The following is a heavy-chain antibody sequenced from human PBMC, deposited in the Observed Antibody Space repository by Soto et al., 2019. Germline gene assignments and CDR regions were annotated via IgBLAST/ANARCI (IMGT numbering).Heavy chain of an antibody. Sequence: QVQLVQSGAEVKQPGSSVKVSCKTSGGTFSTYAIYWVRQAPGQGLEWMGAIIPLFGTADYAQKFQGRVTITADESTSTASMELSSLRSDDTAVYYCARPKGSYSSGYYYFDYWGQGTLVTVSS. CDR3: ARPKGSYSSGYYYFDY. D-gene: IGHD6-19*01. J-gene: IGHJ4*02. V-gene: IGHV1-69*01. CDR2: IIPLFGTA. CDR1: GGTFSTYA.